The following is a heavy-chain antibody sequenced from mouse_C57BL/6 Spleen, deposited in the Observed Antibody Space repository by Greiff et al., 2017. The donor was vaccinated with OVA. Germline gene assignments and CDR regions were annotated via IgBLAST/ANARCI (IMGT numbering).Heavy chain of an antibody. Sequence: VQLVESGPELVKPGASVKISCKASGYAFSSSWMNWVKQRPGKGLEWIGRIYPGDGDTNYNGKFKGKATLTADKSSSTAYMQLSSLTSEDSAVYFCARALSPYYAMDYWGQGTSVTVSS. J-gene: IGHJ4*01. V-gene: IGHV1-82*01. CDR1: GYAFSSSW. CDR3: ARALSPYYAMDY. CDR2: IYPGDGDT. D-gene: IGHD6-1*01.